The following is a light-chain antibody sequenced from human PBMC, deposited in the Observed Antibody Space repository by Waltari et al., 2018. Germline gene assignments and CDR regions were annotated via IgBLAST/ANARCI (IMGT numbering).Light chain of an antibody. J-gene: IGLJ2*01. CDR2: DVS. Sequence: QSALTQPASVSGSPGQSITISCTGTSSDIGGYNYVSWYQQVPGKAPKLMIYDVSNRPSGVSSRFSGSESGNTASLTISGLQAEDEADYFCSSYIDSSTLELFGGGTSLTVL. CDR1: SSDIGGYNY. CDR3: SSYIDSSTLEL. V-gene: IGLV2-14*03.